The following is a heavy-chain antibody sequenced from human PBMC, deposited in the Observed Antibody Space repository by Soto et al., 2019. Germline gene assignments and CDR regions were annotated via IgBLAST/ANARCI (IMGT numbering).Heavy chain of an antibody. J-gene: IGHJ4*02. Sequence: QVQLVESGGGVVQPGRSLRLCCAASGFTFSSYGMHWVRQAPGKGLEWVAVISYDGSNKYYADSVKGRFTISRDNSKNTLYLQMNSLRAEDTAVYYCAKDVLGYFDYWGQGTLVTVSS. D-gene: IGHD1-26*01. CDR3: AKDVLGYFDY. CDR1: GFTFSSYG. CDR2: ISYDGSNK. V-gene: IGHV3-30*18.